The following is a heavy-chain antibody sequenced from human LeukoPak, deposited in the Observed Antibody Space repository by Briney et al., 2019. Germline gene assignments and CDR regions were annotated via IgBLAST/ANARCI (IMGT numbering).Heavy chain of an antibody. CDR2: ISHSGST. CDR3: ARVGIYYYGSGALDAFDI. D-gene: IGHD3-10*01. V-gene: IGHV4-4*02. J-gene: IGHJ3*02. CDR1: GGSISSSNW. Sequence: SETLSLTCNVSGGSISSSNWWSWVRQPPGKGLEWIGEISHSGSTNYNPSLKSRVTISVDKSENQFSLKMSSVTAADTAVYYCARVGIYYYGSGALDAFDIWGQGTMVAVSS.